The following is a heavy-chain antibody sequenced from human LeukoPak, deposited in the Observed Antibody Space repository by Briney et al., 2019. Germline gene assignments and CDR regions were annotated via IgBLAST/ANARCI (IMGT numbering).Heavy chain of an antibody. CDR3: ARVPEQLVTDY. V-gene: IGHV3-7*01. Sequence: GGSLRLSCAASGFTFSSYGMHWVRQAPGKGLEWVANIKQDGSEKYYVDSVKGRFTISRDNAKNSLYLQMNSLRAEDTAVYYCARVPEQLVTDYWGQGTLVTVSS. J-gene: IGHJ4*02. D-gene: IGHD6-13*01. CDR1: GFTFSSYG. CDR2: IKQDGSEK.